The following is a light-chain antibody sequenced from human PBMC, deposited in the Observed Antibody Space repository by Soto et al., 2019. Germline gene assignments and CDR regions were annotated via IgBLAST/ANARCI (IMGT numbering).Light chain of an antibody. Sequence: DIVMTQSPESLSVSLGERATINFKSIQSVLYSSNNKNYLAWYQQKPGQAPRLLIYDTSTRATGIPARFSGSGSGTEFTLTISSLQSEDFAIYYCQQYSNWPPITFGQGTRLEIK. CDR3: QQYSNWPPIT. V-gene: IGKV4-1*01. CDR2: DTS. J-gene: IGKJ5*01. CDR1: QSVLYSSNNKNY.